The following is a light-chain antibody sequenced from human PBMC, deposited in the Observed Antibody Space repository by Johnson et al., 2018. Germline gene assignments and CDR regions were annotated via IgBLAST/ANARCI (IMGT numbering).Light chain of an antibody. Sequence: QSVLTQPPSVSAAPGQKVTISCSGSSSNIGNNYVSWYQQLPGTAPKLLIYENNKRPSGIPDRFSGSKSGTSATLGITGLQTVDEADYYCGTWDSSLSAGNVFGTGTKFTAL. J-gene: IGLJ1*01. CDR1: SSNIGNNY. CDR3: GTWDSSLSAGNV. CDR2: ENN. V-gene: IGLV1-51*02.